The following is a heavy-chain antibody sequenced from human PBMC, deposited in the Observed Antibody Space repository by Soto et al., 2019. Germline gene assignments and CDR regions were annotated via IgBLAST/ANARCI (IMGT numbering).Heavy chain of an antibody. CDR3: ARGYVGKVSTYSTDF. CDR1: GYTFTGYY. V-gene: IGHV1-2*04. D-gene: IGHD1-26*01. Sequence: ASVKVSCKASGYTFTGYYMHWVRQAPGQGLEWMGWINPNSGGTDYAQKFQGWVTMTRDTSISTAYMELSRLRSDDTAVYYCARGYVGKVSTYSTDFWGKGTTDT. J-gene: IGHJ6*03. CDR2: INPNSGGT.